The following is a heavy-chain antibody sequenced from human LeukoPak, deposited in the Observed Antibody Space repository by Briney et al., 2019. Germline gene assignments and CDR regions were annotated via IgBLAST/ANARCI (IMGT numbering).Heavy chain of an antibody. CDR1: GGSFSGYY. CDR2: INYSGST. Sequence: SETLSLTCAVYGGSFSGYYWSWIRQPPGKGLEWIGEINYSGSTNYNPPLKSRVTISVDTSKNQFSLILSSVTAADTAVYYCARFPRFAYCGGDCRDYWGQGTLVTVSS. CDR3: ARFPRFAYCGGDCRDY. V-gene: IGHV4-34*01. D-gene: IGHD2-21*01. J-gene: IGHJ4*02.